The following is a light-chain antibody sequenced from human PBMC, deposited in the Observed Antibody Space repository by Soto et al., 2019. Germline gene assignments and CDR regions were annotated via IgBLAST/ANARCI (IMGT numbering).Light chain of an antibody. CDR1: SSDVGGYNS. J-gene: IGLJ2*01. CDR2: EVT. Sequence: QSVLTQPASVSGSPGQSITISCTGTSSDVGGYNSVSWYQHHPGKAPKLMIFEVTNRPSGVSNRFSGSKSGNTASLTISGLQAEDEADYYCSSYTSSSTVLFGGGTKLTVL. CDR3: SSYTSSSTVL. V-gene: IGLV2-14*01.